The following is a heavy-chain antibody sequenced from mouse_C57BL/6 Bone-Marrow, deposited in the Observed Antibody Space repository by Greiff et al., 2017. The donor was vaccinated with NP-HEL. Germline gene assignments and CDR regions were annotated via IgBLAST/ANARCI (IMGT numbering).Heavy chain of an antibody. V-gene: IGHV14-4*01. Sequence: EVQLQQSGAELVRPGASVKLSCTASGFNIKDDYMHWVKQRPEQGLEWIGWLDPENGDTEYASKFQGKATITADTSSNTAYLQLNSLTSEDTAVYYCTTCYYGANAMDYWGQGTSVTVSS. J-gene: IGHJ4*01. CDR3: TTCYYGANAMDY. CDR2: LDPENGDT. D-gene: IGHD1-1*01. CDR1: GFNIKDDY.